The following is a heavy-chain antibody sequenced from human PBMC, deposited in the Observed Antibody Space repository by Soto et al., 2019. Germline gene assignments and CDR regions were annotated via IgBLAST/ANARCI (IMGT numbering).Heavy chain of an antibody. V-gene: IGHV3-23*01. CDR3: AKDRGLGSPVSGGLDV. Sequence: ESGGGLVQPGGSLRLSCGGSGFIFSSNAMSWVRQAPGKGLEWVSSISGDGYSADYADSVKGRFTVSRHNSKSTLYLQMNSLRAEDTAVYYCAKDRGLGSPVSGGLDVWGQGTTVTVSS. CDR2: ISGDGYSA. CDR1: GFIFSSNA. D-gene: IGHD3-10*01. J-gene: IGHJ6*02.